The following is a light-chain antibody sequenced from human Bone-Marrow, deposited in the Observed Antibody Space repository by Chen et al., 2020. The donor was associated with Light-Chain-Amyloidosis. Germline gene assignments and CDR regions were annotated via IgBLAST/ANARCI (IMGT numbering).Light chain of an antibody. J-gene: IGLJ3*02. CDR3: QVWDRSSDRPV. CDR2: DDS. Sequence: SSVLTQPSSVSVAPGPTAQLSCGGNNIGSKSVHWYQQTPGQAPLLVVYDDSDRPSGIPEGVSGANSGNTATLTISRVEAGDEADYYCQVWDRSSDRPVFGGGTKLTVL. CDR1: NIGSKS. V-gene: IGLV3-21*02.